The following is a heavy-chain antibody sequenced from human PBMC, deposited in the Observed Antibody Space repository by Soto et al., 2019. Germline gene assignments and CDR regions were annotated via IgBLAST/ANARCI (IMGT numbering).Heavy chain of an antibody. CDR1: GFSLSTHGVG. CDR2: IYWDDDK. Sequence: QITLKESGPTLVKPTQTLTLTCTFSGFSLSTHGVGVGWIRQPPGKALEWLALIYWDDDKRYSLSLKSRLTISTGTSKDQVVLTMTNMDPVDTATYFCARGMYGRLPGVFDYWGQGALVTVSS. D-gene: IGHD3-10*02. J-gene: IGHJ4*02. CDR3: ARGMYGRLPGVFDY. V-gene: IGHV2-5*02.